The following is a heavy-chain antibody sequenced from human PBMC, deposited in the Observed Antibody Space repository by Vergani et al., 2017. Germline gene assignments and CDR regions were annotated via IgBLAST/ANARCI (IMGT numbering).Heavy chain of an antibody. V-gene: IGHV1-69*01. CDR2: IIPIFGTA. D-gene: IGHD3-16*01. J-gene: IGHJ6*03. Sequence: QVQLVQSGAEVKKPGSSVKVSCKASGGTFSSYAISWVRQAPGQGLEWMGGIIPIFGTANYAQKFQGRVTITADEATSTAYMELSSLRSEDTAVYYCAREXVDKKGDTLDYCDNYVDVWGKGTMVTVSS. CDR1: GGTFSSYA. CDR3: AREXVDKKGDTLDYCDNYVDV.